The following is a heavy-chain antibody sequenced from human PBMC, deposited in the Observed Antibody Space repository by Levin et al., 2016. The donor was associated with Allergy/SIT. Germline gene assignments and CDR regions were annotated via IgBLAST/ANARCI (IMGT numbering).Heavy chain of an antibody. J-gene: IGHJ6*02. D-gene: IGHD1-7*01. Sequence: GGSLRLSCAASGFTFSSYGMHWVRQAPGKGLEWVAVIWYDGSNKYYADSVKGRFTISRDNSKNTLYLQMNSLRAEDTAVYYCARDTRITGTTSPVRPYYYYYYGMDVWGQGTTVTVSS. V-gene: IGHV3-33*01. CDR1: GFTFSSYG. CDR2: IWYDGSNK. CDR3: ARDTRITGTTSPVRPYYYYYYGMDV.